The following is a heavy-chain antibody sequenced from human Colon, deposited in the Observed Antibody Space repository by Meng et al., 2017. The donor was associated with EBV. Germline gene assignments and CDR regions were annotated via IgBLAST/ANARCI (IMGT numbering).Heavy chain of an antibody. CDR3: ASFDHIPRRNYFDY. D-gene: IGHD2-21*01. Sequence: QRQLTESGPGLVEPSQTLSLTCTVSGGSMSSGNYYWSWVRQPSGKGLEWIGYIHHSGSAYYNPSLKSRVSISVDTSKSQFSLNLNSMTAADTAVYYCASFDHIPRRNYFDYWGQGTLVTVSS. CDR2: IHHSGSA. CDR1: GGSMSSGNYY. V-gene: IGHV4-30-4*01. J-gene: IGHJ4*02.